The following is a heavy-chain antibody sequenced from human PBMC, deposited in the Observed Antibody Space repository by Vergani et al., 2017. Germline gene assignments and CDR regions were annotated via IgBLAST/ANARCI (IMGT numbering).Heavy chain of an antibody. CDR2: IFYTGTS. J-gene: IGHJ6*02. V-gene: IGHV4-39*02. D-gene: IGHD1-26*01. CDR3: ARERYSGIPEGMDV. Sequence: QLQLQESGPGLLKPSETLSLTCSVSGTSISGSSDYWGWIRQPPGKGLEWIGSIFYTGTSYYNPSLESRATNSVDTSKNQFSLKLKSVTAADTAVYYCARERYSGIPEGMDVWGQGT. CDR1: GTSISGSSDY.